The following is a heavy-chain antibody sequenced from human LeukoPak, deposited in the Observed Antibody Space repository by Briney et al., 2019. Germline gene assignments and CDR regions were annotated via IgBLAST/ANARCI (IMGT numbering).Heavy chain of an antibody. CDR3: ARDRNTDFWSGYYTNYFDY. CDR1: GFTFSSYG. D-gene: IGHD3-3*01. V-gene: IGHV3-23*01. CDR2: ISGSGGST. Sequence: GGSLRLSCAASGFTFSSYGMSWVRQAPGKGLEGVSAISGSGGSTYYADSGKGRFTISRDNANKSLYLQMNSLRAEDTAVYYCARDRNTDFWSGYYTNYFDYWGQGTLVTVSS. J-gene: IGHJ4*02.